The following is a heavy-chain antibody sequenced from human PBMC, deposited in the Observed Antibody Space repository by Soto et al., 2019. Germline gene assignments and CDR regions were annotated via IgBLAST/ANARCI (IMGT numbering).Heavy chain of an antibody. D-gene: IGHD3-22*01. V-gene: IGHV3-33*01. CDR1: GFTFSNYG. Sequence: QVQLVESGGGVVQPGRSLRLSCAASGFTFSNYGMHWVRQAPGKGLEWVAVVWYDASNKYYADSVKGRFTISRDNSKNTLYVQMNGLRAEDTAEYYCAREQLYSSGSFDYWGQGNLVAVSS. CDR2: VWYDASNK. J-gene: IGHJ4*02. CDR3: AREQLYSSGSFDY.